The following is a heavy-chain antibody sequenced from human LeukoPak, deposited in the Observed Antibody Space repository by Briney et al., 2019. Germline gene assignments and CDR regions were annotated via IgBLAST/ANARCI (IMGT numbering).Heavy chain of an antibody. V-gene: IGHV4-30-2*05. J-gene: IGHJ6*02. CDR3: ARVQTSYGDYLYYYYGMDV. CDR2: IYHSGST. Sequence: PTQTLSLTCTVSGGSISSGGYYWSWIRQPPGKGLEWIGYIYHSGSTYYNPSLKSRVTISVDTSKNQFSLKLSSVTAADTAVYYCARVQTSYGDYLYYYYGMDVWGQGTTVTVSS. D-gene: IGHD4-17*01. CDR1: GGSISSGGYY.